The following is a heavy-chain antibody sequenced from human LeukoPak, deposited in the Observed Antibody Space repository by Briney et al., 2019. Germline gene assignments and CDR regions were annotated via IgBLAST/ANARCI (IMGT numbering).Heavy chain of an antibody. V-gene: IGHV3-23*01. D-gene: IGHD3-10*02. J-gene: IGHJ4*02. CDR1: GFTFSSYA. Sequence: GGSLRLSCAASGFTFSSYAMSWVRQAPGKGLEWVSAISGSGGSTYYADSVKSRFTISRDNSKNTLYLQMNSLRAEDTAVYYCATRPIFGEFVYWGQGTLVTVSS. CDR2: ISGSGGST. CDR3: ATRPIFGEFVY.